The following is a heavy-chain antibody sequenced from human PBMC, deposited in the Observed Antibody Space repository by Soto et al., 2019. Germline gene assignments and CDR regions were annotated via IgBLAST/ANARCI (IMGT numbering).Heavy chain of an antibody. D-gene: IGHD3-16*02. Sequence: VQLMESGGGLVQPGGSLRLSCASSGFTLSMSAVNWVRQAPGKGLEWVSYISDSGDRTYYADSVKGRFTISRDRSKNTVSLQMDSLRAEDTAVYYCAKDRGIIVKAGDAFAVWGQGTKVTVSS. J-gene: IGHJ3*01. CDR3: AKDRGIIVKAGDAFAV. V-gene: IGHV3-23*01. CDR1: GFTLSMSA. CDR2: ISDSGDRT.